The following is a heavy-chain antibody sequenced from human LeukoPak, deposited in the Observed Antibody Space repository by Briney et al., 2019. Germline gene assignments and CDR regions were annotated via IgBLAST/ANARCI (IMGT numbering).Heavy chain of an antibody. J-gene: IGHJ4*02. Sequence: SETLSLTCTVSGGSISSYYWSWIRQPPGKGLEWIGYIYCSGSTNYNPSLKSRVTISVDTSKNQFSLKLSSVTAADTAVYYCARTAVAGKGYYFDYWGQGTLVTVSS. CDR1: GGSISSYY. CDR3: ARTAVAGKGYYFDY. D-gene: IGHD6-19*01. CDR2: IYCSGST. V-gene: IGHV4-59*08.